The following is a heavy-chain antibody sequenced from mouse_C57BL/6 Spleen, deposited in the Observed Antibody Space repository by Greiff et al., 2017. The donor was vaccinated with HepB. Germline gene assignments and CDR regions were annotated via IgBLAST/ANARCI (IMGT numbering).Heavy chain of an antibody. V-gene: IGHV1-4*01. D-gene: IGHD1-1*01. Sequence: VMLVESGAELTRPGASVKMSCKASGYTFTSYTMHWVKQRPGQGLEWIGYINPSSGYTKYNQKFKDKATLTADKSSSTAYMQLSSLTSEDSAVYYCARGTITTVVATIYYFDYWGQGTTLTVSS. J-gene: IGHJ2*01. CDR2: INPSSGYT. CDR1: GYTFTSYT. CDR3: ARGTITTVVATIYYFDY.